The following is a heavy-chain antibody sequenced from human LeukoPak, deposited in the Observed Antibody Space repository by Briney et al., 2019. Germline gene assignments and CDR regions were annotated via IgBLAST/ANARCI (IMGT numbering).Heavy chain of an antibody. CDR3: ARDNYYRMDV. Sequence: PGGSLRLSCAASGFTFSGSYMAWVRQAPGKGLEWVGNIKEDGTEKYYVDPVKGRFTISRDNAKNSLYLQMNSLRAEDTAVYYCARDNYYRMDVWGRGTTVTVSS. CDR2: IKEDGTEK. CDR1: GFTFSGSY. V-gene: IGHV3-7*01. J-gene: IGHJ6*04.